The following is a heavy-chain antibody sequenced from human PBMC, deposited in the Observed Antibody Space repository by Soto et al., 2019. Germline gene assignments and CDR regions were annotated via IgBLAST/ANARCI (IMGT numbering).Heavy chain of an antibody. Sequence: PGGSLRLSCSASGFIYSSCAMHWVRQVPGKGLEWLAVVSHDGTLYPYADSVKGRFTISRDNPRKMLYLQMNSLRPDDTAVYYCAKDVPGYIFATLDYWGLGTLVTVSS. CDR2: VSHDGTLY. J-gene: IGHJ4*02. D-gene: IGHD2-15*01. CDR3: AKDVPGYIFATLDY. V-gene: IGHV3-30*18. CDR1: GFIYSSCA.